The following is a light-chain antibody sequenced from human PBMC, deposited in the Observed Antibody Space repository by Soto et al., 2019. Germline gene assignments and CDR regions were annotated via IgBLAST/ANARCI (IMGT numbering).Light chain of an antibody. Sequence: QSALTQPASVSGSPGQSITISCTGTSSDVGYYNYVSWYQQHPGKAPKLMIYDVRYRPSGVSDRFSSSKSGNTASLTLSGLQAEDEADYYCSSYTSSSTLVFGTGTKVTVL. CDR3: SSYTSSSTLV. CDR2: DVR. J-gene: IGLJ1*01. CDR1: SSDVGYYNY. V-gene: IGLV2-14*03.